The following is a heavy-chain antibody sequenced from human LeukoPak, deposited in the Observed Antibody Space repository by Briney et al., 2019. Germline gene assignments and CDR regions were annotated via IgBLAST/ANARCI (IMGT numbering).Heavy chain of an antibody. CDR2: ISYDGTTK. Sequence: GGSLRLSCAASGFTFRNYPVHWVRQAPGKWLEWVTVISYDGTTKYYADSVKGRFTISRDNSRNTLYLQMNNLRTEDTAVYYCASPYYYDGSSYYHFFDHWGQGTLVTVSS. CDR3: ASPYYYDGSSYYHFFDH. J-gene: IGHJ4*02. D-gene: IGHD3-22*01. CDR1: GFTFRNYP. V-gene: IGHV3-30*04.